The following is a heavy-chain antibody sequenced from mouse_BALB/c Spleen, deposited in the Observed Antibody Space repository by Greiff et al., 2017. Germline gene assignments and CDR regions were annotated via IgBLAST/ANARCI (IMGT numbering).Heavy chain of an antibody. D-gene: IGHD2-12*01. CDR2: INSNGGST. CDR3: AFPTTAMDY. J-gene: IGHJ4*01. CDR1: GFTFSSYG. Sequence: VQLKESGGGLVQPGGSLKLSCAASGFTFSSYGMSWVRQTPDKRLELVATINSNGGSTYYPDSVKGRFTISRDNAKNTLYLQMSSLKSEDTAMYYCAFPTTAMDYWGQGTSVTVSS. V-gene: IGHV5-6-3*01.